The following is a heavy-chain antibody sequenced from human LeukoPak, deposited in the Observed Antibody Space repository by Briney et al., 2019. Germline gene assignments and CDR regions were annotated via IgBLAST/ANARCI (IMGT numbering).Heavy chain of an antibody. CDR2: INPNSGGT. D-gene: IGHD1-26*01. CDR3: ARLDTQWEPFSRVADY. Sequence: ASVKVSCKASGYTFTGYYMHWVRQAPGQGLECMGWINPNSGGTNYAQKFQDRVTMTRDTSISTAYMELSRLRSDDTAVYYCARLDTQWEPFSRVADYWGQGTLVTVSS. J-gene: IGHJ4*02. V-gene: IGHV1-2*02. CDR1: GYTFTGYY.